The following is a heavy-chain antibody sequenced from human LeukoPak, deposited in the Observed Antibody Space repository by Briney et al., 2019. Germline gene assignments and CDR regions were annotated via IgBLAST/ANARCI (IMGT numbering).Heavy chain of an antibody. V-gene: IGHV4-30-4*01. CDR3: ARPYYYDSRIDP. Sequence: SETLSLTCSVSGGSISSGDYYWSWIRQPPGKGLEWIAYMYYSGSTYYNPSLKSRVTMSADTSKNQLSLKLSSVTAADTAVYYCARPYYYDSRIDPWGQGILVTVSS. J-gene: IGHJ5*02. CDR2: MYYSGST. CDR1: GGSISSGDYY. D-gene: IGHD3-22*01.